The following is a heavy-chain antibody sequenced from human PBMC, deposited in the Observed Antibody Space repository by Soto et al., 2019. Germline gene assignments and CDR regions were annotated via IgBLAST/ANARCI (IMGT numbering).Heavy chain of an antibody. J-gene: IGHJ5*02. CDR3: AREHGFSYGLNYFDP. CDR1: GGSISSSSYF. CDR2: IYDSGST. Sequence: SETLSLTCTVSGGSISSSSYFWGWIRQPPGKGLEWIGYIYDSGSTNYNPSLKSRVTMSVDTSKNQFSLNLSSVTAADTAVYYCAREHGFSYGLNYFDPWGQGTLVTVSS. V-gene: IGHV4-61*05. D-gene: IGHD5-18*01.